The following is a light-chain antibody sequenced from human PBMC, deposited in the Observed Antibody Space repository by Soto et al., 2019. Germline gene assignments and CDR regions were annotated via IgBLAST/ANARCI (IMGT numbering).Light chain of an antibody. CDR2: DVS. Sequence: QSVLTQPASVSGSPGQSIAISCTGTRSDVGGYNYVSWYQQPPGKAPKLIIYDVSDRPSGVSTRFSGSKSGNTASLTISGLLADDEADYYCTSYASQNTVVFGGGTKLTVL. V-gene: IGLV2-14*01. CDR1: RSDVGGYNY. J-gene: IGLJ3*02. CDR3: TSYASQNTVV.